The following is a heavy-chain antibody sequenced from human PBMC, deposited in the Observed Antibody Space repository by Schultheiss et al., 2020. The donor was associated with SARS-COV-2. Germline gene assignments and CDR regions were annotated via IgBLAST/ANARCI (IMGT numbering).Heavy chain of an antibody. CDR2: IYYSGST. CDR3: ARTTGDEDAFDI. Sequence: SETLSLTCAVYGGSFSGYYWSWIRQPPGKGLEWIGYIYYSGSTNYNPSLKSRVTISVDTSKNQFSLKLSSVTAADTAVYYCARTTGDEDAFDIWGQGTMVTVSS. D-gene: IGHD7-27*01. CDR1: GGSFSGYY. V-gene: IGHV4-59*08. J-gene: IGHJ3*02.